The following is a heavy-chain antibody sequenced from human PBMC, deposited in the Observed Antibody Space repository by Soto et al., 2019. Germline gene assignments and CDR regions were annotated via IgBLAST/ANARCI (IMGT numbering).Heavy chain of an antibody. J-gene: IGHJ3*02. CDR2: MSHRGGT. Sequence: QVQLQQWGAGLLKPSETLSLKCAVYGGSVSSGRYYWSWFGQPPGKGLEWLGEMSHRGGTPFNPSLKCRVTISVDTSKNQFSLKMSFVTAADTALYYCARVERGTATTVVDAFDIWGPGTMVTVSS. CDR1: GGSVSSGRYY. CDR3: ARVERGTATTVVDAFDI. D-gene: IGHD1-1*01. V-gene: IGHV4-34*01.